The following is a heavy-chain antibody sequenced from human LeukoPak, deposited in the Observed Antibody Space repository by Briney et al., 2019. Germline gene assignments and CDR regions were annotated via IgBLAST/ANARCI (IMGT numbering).Heavy chain of an antibody. CDR3: AKSEVSGITMVRGVYH. Sequence: GGSLRLSCAASGFTFSSYGMHWVRQAPGKGLEWVAVISYDGSNKYYADSVKGRFTIPRDNSKDTLYLQMNSLRAEDTAVYYCAKSEVSGITMVRGVYHWGQGTLVTVSS. CDR1: GFTFSSYG. D-gene: IGHD3-10*01. V-gene: IGHV3-30*18. CDR2: ISYDGSNK. J-gene: IGHJ5*02.